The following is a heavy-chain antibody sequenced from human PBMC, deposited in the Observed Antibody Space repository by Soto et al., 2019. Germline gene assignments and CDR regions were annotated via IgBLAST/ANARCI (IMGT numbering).Heavy chain of an antibody. Sequence: PGGSLRLSCAASGFTFSSYAMHWVRQAPGKGLEWVAVISYDGSNKYYADSVKGRFTISRDNSKNTLYLQMNSLRAEDTAVYYCARGWGGYYFVSSGYQLGSFDICGPATLVT. CDR1: GFTFSSYA. D-gene: IGHD3-22*01. J-gene: IGHJ3*02. V-gene: IGHV3-30-3*01. CDR2: ISYDGSNK. CDR3: ARGWGGYYFVSSGYQLGSFDI.